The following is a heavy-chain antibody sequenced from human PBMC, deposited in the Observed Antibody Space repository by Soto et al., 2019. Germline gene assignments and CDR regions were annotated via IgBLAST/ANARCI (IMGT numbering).Heavy chain of an antibody. CDR3: AVKGYGDYPLDY. J-gene: IGHJ4*02. D-gene: IGHD4-17*01. CDR1: GFSLSTSGVG. CDR2: IYWDDSY. Sequence: QITLKESGPTLVKPTQTLTLTCTFSGFSLSTSGVGVGWIRQPPGKALEWLAVIYWDDSYHYSPSLRSSLTITKDTSKNQGVLTLTTMYPVDTATSCLAVKGYGDYPLDYWGQGTLVTVSS. V-gene: IGHV2-5*02.